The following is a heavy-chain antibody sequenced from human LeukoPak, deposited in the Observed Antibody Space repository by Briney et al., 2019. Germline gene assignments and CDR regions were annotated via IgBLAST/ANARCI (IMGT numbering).Heavy chain of an antibody. Sequence: GGSLRLSCAASGFTFSSYGMHWVRQAPGKGLERVAVIWYDGSNKYYADSVKGRFTISRDNSKNTLYLQMNSLRAEDTAVYYCARDQYCSSTSCYDRAFDIWGQGTMVTVSS. CDR1: GFTFSSYG. CDR3: ARDQYCSSTSCYDRAFDI. J-gene: IGHJ3*02. D-gene: IGHD2-2*01. CDR2: IWYDGSNK. V-gene: IGHV3-33*01.